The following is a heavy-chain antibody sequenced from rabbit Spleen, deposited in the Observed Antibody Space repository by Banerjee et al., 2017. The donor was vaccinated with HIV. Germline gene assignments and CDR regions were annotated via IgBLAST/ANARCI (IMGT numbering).Heavy chain of an antibody. CDR1: GFTISSSYW. CDR2: IYVGSSSA. J-gene: IGHJ4*01. V-gene: IGHV1S45*01. Sequence: LEESGGGLVQPEGSLALTCKASGFTISSSYWICWVRQAPGKGLEWIGCIYVGSSSARYANWVNGRFTISKTSSTTVTLQMTSLTAADTATYFCARDNGSGDYIDVYFDLWGQGTLVTVS. D-gene: IGHD1-1*01. CDR3: ARDNGSGDYIDVYFDL.